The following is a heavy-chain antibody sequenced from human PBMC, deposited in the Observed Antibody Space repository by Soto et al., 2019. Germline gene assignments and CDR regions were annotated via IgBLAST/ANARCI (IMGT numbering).Heavy chain of an antibody. CDR2: ISAYNGNT. D-gene: IGHD3-16*01. CDR3: ARDRGRYALAY. J-gene: IGHJ4*02. V-gene: IGHV1-18*01. CDR1: GYTFTSYG. Sequence: QVKLVQSGAEVKKPGASVKVSCKASGYTFTSYGISWVRQAPGQGLEWMGWISAYNGNTNYAQKLQGRVPMTTDTSTRTAYMELGRLRSDDTAVYSWARDRGRYALAYWAQGPLVTVSP.